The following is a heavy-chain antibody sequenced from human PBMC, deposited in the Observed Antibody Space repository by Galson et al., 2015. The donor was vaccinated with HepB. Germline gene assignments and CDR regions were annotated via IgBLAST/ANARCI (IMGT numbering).Heavy chain of an antibody. CDR3: ARVAEVYYYYMDV. D-gene: IGHD6-19*01. J-gene: IGHJ6*03. CDR1: GFTFSSYA. CDR2: ISYDGSNK. V-gene: IGHV3-30-3*01. Sequence: SLRLSCAASGFTFSSYAMHWVRQAPGKGLEWVAVISYDGSNKYYADSVKGRFTTSRDNSKNTLYLQMNSLRAEDTAVYYCARVAEVYYYYMDVWGKGTTVTVSS.